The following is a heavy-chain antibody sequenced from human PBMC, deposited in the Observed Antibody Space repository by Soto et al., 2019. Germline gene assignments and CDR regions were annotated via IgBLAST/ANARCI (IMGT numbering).Heavy chain of an antibody. V-gene: IGHV4-59*01. CDR3: VRSGHTFGAVM. CDR2: MYSSGSS. D-gene: IGHD3-16*01. J-gene: IGHJ4*02. Sequence: PSETLSLTCSVSGASMNNYYGSWVRQPPGRGLEWIGYMYSSGSSNYNSSLKSRVTISVDTSKNQFSLKLSSVTAADTAVYYCVRSGHTFGAVMWGLGTLVTVSS. CDR1: GASMNNYY.